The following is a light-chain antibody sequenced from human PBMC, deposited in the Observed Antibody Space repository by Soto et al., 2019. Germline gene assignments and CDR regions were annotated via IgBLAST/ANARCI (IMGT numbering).Light chain of an antibody. J-gene: IGLJ3*02. CDR3: QTWGTGTPWV. V-gene: IGLV4-69*01. CDR1: RGHSNYA. CDR2: LNSDGSH. Sequence: QLVLTQSPSASASLGASVKLTCTLSRGHSNYAIAWHQQQPEKGPRYLMKLNSDGSHSKGDGIPDRFSGSSSGAERYLTISSLQSEDEADYYCQTWGTGTPWVFGGGTKLTVL.